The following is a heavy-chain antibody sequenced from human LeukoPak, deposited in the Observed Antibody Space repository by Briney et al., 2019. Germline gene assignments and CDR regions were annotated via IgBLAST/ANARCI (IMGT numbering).Heavy chain of an antibody. D-gene: IGHD4-17*01. V-gene: IGHV5-51*01. CDR3: ARQVNDYGDYEGYYFDY. J-gene: IGHJ4*02. CDR2: IYPSDSDT. Sequence: GESLKISCKGSGYSFTSYWIGWVRQMPGKGLEWMGIIYPSDSDTRYSPSFQSQVTISADKSISTAYLQWSSLKASDAAMYYCARQVNDYGDYEGYYFDYWGQGTLVTVSS. CDR1: GYSFTSYW.